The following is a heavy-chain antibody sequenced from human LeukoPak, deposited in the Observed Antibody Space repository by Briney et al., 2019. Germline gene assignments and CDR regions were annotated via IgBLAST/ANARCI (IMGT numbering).Heavy chain of an antibody. D-gene: IGHD2-2*01. J-gene: IGHJ4*02. CDR3: AKEGIGYCSSTSCLRNLDY. Sequence: GGSLRLSCAASGLTVTNAWMNWVRQAPGKGLEWVSAISGSGGSTYYADSVKGRFTISRDNSKNTLYLQMNSLRAEDTAVYYCAKEGIGYCSSTSCLRNLDYWGQGTLVTVSS. CDR2: ISGSGGST. V-gene: IGHV3-23*01. CDR1: GLTVTNAW.